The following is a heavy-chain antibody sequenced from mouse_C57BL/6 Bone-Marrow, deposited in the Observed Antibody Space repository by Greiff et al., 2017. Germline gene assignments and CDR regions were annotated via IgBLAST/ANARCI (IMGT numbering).Heavy chain of an antibody. CDR1: GYTFTGYW. CDR3: AREEVLWTWFAY. V-gene: IGHV1-9*01. J-gene: IGHJ3*01. Sequence: QVQLKESGAELMKPGASVKLSCKATGYTFTGYWIEWVKQRPGHGLEWIGEILPGSGSTNYNEKFKGKATFTADTSSNTAYMQLNSLATEGSAIYYCAREEVLWTWFAYWGQGTLVTVSA. CDR2: ILPGSGST. D-gene: IGHD1-1*02.